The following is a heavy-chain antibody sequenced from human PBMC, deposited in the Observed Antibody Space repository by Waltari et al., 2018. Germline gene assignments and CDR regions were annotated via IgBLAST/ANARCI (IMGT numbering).Heavy chain of an antibody. J-gene: IGHJ4*02. V-gene: IGHV4-4*02. Sequence: QLQLHQSGPGLVKPSESLSLTCVVSGDSMRGSDFRGWVRQSPRKGLEWVGKVHRTGRTNYNPSLAGRVTVSIDTSNKQFSLTVSSPTAADTAIYYCARDRGRGLYLDSWGQGTLVTVSP. CDR2: VHRTGRT. CDR3: ARDRGRGLYLDS. CDR1: GDSMRGSDF. D-gene: IGHD2-15*01.